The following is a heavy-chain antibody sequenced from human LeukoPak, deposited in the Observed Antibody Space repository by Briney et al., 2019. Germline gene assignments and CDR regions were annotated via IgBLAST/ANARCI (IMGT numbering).Heavy chain of an antibody. CDR2: ITASAGTT. V-gene: IGHV3-23*01. CDR1: GFTFSTYA. CDR3: AKDPASGYCTGGTCYDSPFDS. D-gene: IGHD2-15*01. Sequence: GGSLRLSCAASGFTFSTYAMTWARQAPGKGLEWVSLITASAGTTYYADSVKGRFTISRDNSKNTLFLQMNSLRAEDTALYYCAKDPASGYCTGGTCYDSPFDSWGQGTLVTVSS. J-gene: IGHJ4*02.